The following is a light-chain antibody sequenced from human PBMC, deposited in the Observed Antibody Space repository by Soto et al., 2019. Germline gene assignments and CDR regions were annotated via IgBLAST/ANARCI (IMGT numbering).Light chain of an antibody. V-gene: IGLV1-47*02. J-gene: IGLJ2*01. Sequence: QSVLTQPPSASGTPGQRVTISCSGSSSNIGNSFVYWYQQFPGAAPRLLIYTNDQRPSDVPDRFSGSKSGTSASLTISGLRSEDEADHYCAAWDDSLNVLFGGGTQLTVL. CDR3: AAWDDSLNVL. CDR2: TND. CDR1: SSNIGNSF.